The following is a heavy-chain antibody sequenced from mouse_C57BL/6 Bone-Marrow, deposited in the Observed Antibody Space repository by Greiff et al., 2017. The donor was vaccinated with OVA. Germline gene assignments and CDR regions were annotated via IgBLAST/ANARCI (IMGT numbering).Heavy chain of an antibody. D-gene: IGHD2-3*01. CDR1: GFTFSSYA. Sequence: DVHLVESGEGLVKPGGSLKLSCAASGFTFSSYAMSWVRQTPEKRLEWVAYISSGGDYIYYADTVKGRFTISRDNARNTLYLQMSSLKSEDTAMYYCTRDRAYDGYPYYYAMDYWGQGTSVTVSS. CDR2: ISSGGDYI. J-gene: IGHJ4*01. V-gene: IGHV5-9-1*02. CDR3: TRDRAYDGYPYYYAMDY.